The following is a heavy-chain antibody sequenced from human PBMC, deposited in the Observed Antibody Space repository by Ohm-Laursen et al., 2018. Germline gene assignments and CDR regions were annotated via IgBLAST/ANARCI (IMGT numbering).Heavy chain of an antibody. CDR3: ARDPHYYDSSGRDAFDI. J-gene: IGHJ3*02. V-gene: IGHV1-2*02. Sequence: GASVKVSCKASGYTFTGYYMHWVRQAPGQGLEWMGWINPNSGGTNYAQKFQGRVTMTRDTSISTAYMELSRLRSDDTAVYYCARDPHYYDSSGRDAFDIWGQGTMVTVSS. CDR2: INPNSGGT. CDR1: GYTFTGYY. D-gene: IGHD3-22*01.